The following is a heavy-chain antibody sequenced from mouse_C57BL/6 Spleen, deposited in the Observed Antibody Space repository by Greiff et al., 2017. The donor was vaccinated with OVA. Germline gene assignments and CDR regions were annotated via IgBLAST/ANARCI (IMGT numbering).Heavy chain of an antibody. Sequence: VQLQQPGAELVRPGSSVKLSCKASGYTFTSYWMHWVKQRPIQGLEWIGNIDPSDSETHYNQKFKDKATLTVDKSSSTAYMQLSSLTSEDSAVYYCARGTMVTTGGFAYWGQGTLVTVSA. V-gene: IGHV1-52*01. D-gene: IGHD2-2*01. J-gene: IGHJ3*01. CDR1: GYTFTSYW. CDR2: IDPSDSET. CDR3: ARGTMVTTGGFAY.